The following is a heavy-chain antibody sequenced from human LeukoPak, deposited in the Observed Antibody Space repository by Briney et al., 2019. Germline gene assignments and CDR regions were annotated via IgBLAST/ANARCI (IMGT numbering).Heavy chain of an antibody. Sequence: PGGSLRLSCAASGFTFSSYGMHWVRQTPGKGLEWVSGISWNSGSIDYADSVKGRFTMSRDNAKNSLYLQMNSLRAEDTALYYCAKDIRATSVAGTSGFDYWGQGTLVTVSS. D-gene: IGHD6-19*01. CDR3: AKDIRATSVAGTSGFDY. CDR1: GFTFSSYG. CDR2: ISWNSGSI. V-gene: IGHV3-9*01. J-gene: IGHJ4*02.